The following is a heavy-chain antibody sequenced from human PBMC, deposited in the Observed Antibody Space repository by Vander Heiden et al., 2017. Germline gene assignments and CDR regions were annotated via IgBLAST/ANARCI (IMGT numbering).Heavy chain of an antibody. CDR3: ARDGGIAVTGRAER. J-gene: IGHJ4*02. Sequence: GQLVEPGGGRVHPGGSLSLPCSASGFTFDSYSMSWLRQAPGKGLEWVSSISPSSSYIYYGDSVKGRFTISRDNARNSLFLQMSSLRAEDTAVYYCARDGGIAVTGRAERWGQGTLVTVSS. CDR2: ISPSSSYI. V-gene: IGHV3-21*01. D-gene: IGHD6-19*01. CDR1: GFTFDSYS.